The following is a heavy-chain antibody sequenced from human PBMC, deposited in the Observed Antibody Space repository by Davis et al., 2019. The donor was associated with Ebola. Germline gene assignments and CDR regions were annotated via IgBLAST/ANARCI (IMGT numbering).Heavy chain of an antibody. D-gene: IGHD5-12*01. CDR1: GYSFSSYW. CDR2: IYPGDSDT. V-gene: IGHV5-51*01. J-gene: IGHJ4*02. CDR3: ARHWPMSRGYRFFDS. Sequence: PGGSLRLSCKGSGYSFSSYWIGWVRQLPGKGLEWMGIIYPGDSDTRYSPSFQGQVTISADKSISPAYLQWSSLKASDTAIYYCARHWPMSRGYRFFDSWGQGTLVTVSS.